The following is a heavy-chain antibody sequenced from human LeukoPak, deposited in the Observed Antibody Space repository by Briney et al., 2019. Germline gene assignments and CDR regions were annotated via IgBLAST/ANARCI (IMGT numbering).Heavy chain of an antibody. CDR1: GGPISSSSYY. Sequence: SETLSLTCTVSGGPISSSSYYWGWIRQPPGRGLEWIGYIYYSGYTNYNPSLKSRVTISVDASKNQFSLKLSSVTAADTAVYYCARDGEWTRDYFDYWGQGTLVTVSS. J-gene: IGHJ4*02. V-gene: IGHV4-61*01. CDR3: ARDGEWTRDYFDY. CDR2: IYYSGYT. D-gene: IGHD3-10*01.